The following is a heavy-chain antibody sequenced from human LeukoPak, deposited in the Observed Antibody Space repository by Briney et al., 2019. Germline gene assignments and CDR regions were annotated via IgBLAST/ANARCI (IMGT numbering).Heavy chain of an antibody. V-gene: IGHV4-34*01. D-gene: IGHD3-9*01. CDR3: ARIRYFDWYLDY. J-gene: IGHJ4*02. CDR1: GFTFSSYW. Sequence: PGGSLRLSCAASGFTFSSYWMSWVRQAPGKGLEWIGEINHSGSTNYNPSLKSRVTIPVDTSKNQFSLKLSSVTAADTAVYYCARIRYFDWYLDYWGQGTLVTVSS. CDR2: INHSGST.